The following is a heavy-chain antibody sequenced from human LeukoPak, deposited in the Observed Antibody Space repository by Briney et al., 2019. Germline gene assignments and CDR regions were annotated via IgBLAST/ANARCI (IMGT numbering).Heavy chain of an antibody. J-gene: IGHJ4*02. CDR1: GGSISSSSDY. CDR2: IYYHENT. Sequence: SETLSLTCTVSGGSISSSSDYWGWIRQAPGKGLEWIGSIYYHENTYYNSSLKSRVTISVDTSKNQFSLKLNSVTAADTAVYFCAREDISSWGPTFDYWGQGTLVTVSS. CDR3: AREDISSWGPTFDY. D-gene: IGHD6-13*01. V-gene: IGHV4-39*02.